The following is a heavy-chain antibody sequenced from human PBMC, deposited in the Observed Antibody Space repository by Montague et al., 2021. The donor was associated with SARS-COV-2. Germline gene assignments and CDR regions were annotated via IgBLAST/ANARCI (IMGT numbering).Heavy chain of an antibody. D-gene: IGHD3-9*01. CDR3: ARAGTHYDDLTGRYKGNDAFHI. J-gene: IGHJ3*02. Sequence: SETLSLTCTVSGGSISYYYWNWIRQPPGKGLEWIGFIYYSGSTEYNPSLKGRVTISLDTSKKQLSLKVTSVTAADTAVYYCARAGTHYDDLTGRYKGNDAFHIWGQGTMVAVSS. CDR2: IYYSGST. V-gene: IGHV4-59*01. CDR1: GGSISYYY.